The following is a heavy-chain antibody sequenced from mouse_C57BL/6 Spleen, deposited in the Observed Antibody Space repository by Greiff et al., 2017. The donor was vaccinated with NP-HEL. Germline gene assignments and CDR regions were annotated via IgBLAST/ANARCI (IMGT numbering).Heavy chain of an antibody. CDR3: AREVIYYCNPFAY. Sequence: EVHLVESGPGLVKPSQSLSLTCSVTGYSITSGYYWNWIRQFPGNKLEWMGYISYDGSNNYNPSLKNRISITRDTSKNQFFLKLNSVTTEDTATYYCAREVIYYCNPFAYWGQGTLVTVSA. CDR1: GYSITSGYY. V-gene: IGHV3-6*01. CDR2: ISYDGSN. J-gene: IGHJ3*01. D-gene: IGHD2-1*01.